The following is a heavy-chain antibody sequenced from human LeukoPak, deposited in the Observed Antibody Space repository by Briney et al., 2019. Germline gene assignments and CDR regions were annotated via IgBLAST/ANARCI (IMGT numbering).Heavy chain of an antibody. Sequence: GASVKFSCKASGYTFTTYYMHWVRQAPGQGLEWMGIINPSGGDTAYAQKFHGRVTIIRDTSTSTVYMDLSSLTSEDTAVYYCARGPHSSSWPDIPRDYWGQGTLVTVAS. CDR3: ARGPHSSSWPDIPRDY. V-gene: IGHV1-46*01. CDR1: GYTFTTYY. CDR2: INPSGGDT. D-gene: IGHD6-13*01. J-gene: IGHJ4*02.